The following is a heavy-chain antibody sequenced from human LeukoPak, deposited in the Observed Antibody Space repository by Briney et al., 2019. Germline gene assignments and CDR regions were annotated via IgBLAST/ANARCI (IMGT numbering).Heavy chain of an antibody. J-gene: IGHJ4*02. CDR3: AKSVEIVVVTTFSY. Sequence: PGGSLRLSCAASGFTFSSYSMNWVRQAPGKGLEWVSSISSSSSYIYYADSVKGRFTISRDNSKNTLYLQMNSLRAEDTAVYYCAKSVEIVVVTTFSYWGQGTLVTVSS. CDR1: GFTFSSYS. D-gene: IGHD2-21*02. CDR2: ISSSSSYI. V-gene: IGHV3-21*04.